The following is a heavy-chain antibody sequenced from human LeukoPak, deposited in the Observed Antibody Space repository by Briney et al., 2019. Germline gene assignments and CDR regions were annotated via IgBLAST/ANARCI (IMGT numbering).Heavy chain of an antibody. D-gene: IGHD1-26*01. CDR1: GGSISSSSYY. J-gene: IGHJ5*02. Sequence: PSETLSLTCTVSGGSISSSSYYWGWIRQPPGKGLEWIGSFYYSGSTYYNPSLKSRVTISVDTSKNQFSLKLSSVTAADTAVYYCARHFLGGEVKLNYARWFDPWGQGTLVTVSS. CDR3: ARHFLGGEVKLNYARWFDP. V-gene: IGHV4-39*01. CDR2: FYYSGST.